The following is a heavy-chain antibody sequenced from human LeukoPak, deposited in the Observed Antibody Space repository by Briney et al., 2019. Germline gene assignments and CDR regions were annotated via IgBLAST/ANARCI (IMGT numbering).Heavy chain of an antibody. CDR3: SKRMAGYSSSCYGDYYYYYGMDV. V-gene: IGHV3-23*01. CDR1: GFTFSSYA. J-gene: IGHJ6*02. D-gene: IGHD6-13*01. Sequence: GGSLRLSCAASGFTFSSYAMSWVRQAPGKGLEWVSAISGSGGSTYYADSVKGRFTISRDNSKNTLYLERNSLRAEDTAVDYCSKRMAGYSSSCYGDYYYYYGMDVWGQGTTVTVSS. CDR2: ISGSGGST.